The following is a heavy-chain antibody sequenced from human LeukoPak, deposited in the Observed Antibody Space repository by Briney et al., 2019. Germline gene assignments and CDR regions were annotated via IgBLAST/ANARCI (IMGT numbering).Heavy chain of an antibody. J-gene: IGHJ4*02. V-gene: IGHV1-2*06. CDR1: GYTFTVYF. CDR3: AKIGSSHDFDY. Sequence: ASMKVSCKASGYTFTVYFIHWVRQAPGQGLEWMGRINPNSGATDYAQKFQGRVTMTRDTSISTAYMELSSLKSDDPAVYYCAKIGSSHDFDYWGQGTLITVSS. CDR2: INPNSGAT. D-gene: IGHD1-26*01.